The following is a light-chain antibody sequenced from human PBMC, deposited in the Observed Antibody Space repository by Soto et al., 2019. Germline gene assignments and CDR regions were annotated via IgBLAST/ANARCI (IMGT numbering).Light chain of an antibody. CDR1: QSVSSSY. CDR2: GAS. V-gene: IGKV3-20*01. CDR3: QQYGSPWT. Sequence: EIVLTQSPGTLSLSPGERATLSCRASQSVSSSYLAWYQQKPGQAPRPLIYGASSRATGIPDRFSGSGSGTDFTLTISRLEPEDFAVYYCQQYGSPWTFGQGTKVDI. J-gene: IGKJ1*01.